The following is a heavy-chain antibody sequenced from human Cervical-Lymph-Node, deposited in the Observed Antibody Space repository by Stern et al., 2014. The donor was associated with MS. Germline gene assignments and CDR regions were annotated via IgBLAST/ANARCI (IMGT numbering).Heavy chain of an antibody. D-gene: IGHD3-16*01. CDR3: ARPDDDVSGSYRNSWGH. CDR2: INQDGRDK. J-gene: IGHJ4*02. Sequence: EVQLVQSGGGLVQPGGSLRLSCAASGFSFSRYWLTWVRQAPGKGLEWVANINQDGRDKSYVDFVKGRFTISRDNARKSLSLQMNSLRAEDTAVYYCARPDDDVSGSYRNSWGHWGPGTLVTVSS. V-gene: IGHV3-7*01. CDR1: GFSFSRYW.